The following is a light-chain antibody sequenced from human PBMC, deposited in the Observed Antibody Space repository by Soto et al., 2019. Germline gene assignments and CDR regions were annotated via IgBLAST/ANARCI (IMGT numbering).Light chain of an antibody. CDR3: QSYDSSLSGLV. Sequence: QYLLTQPPSVSGAPGQRVTISCTGSSSNIGAGYDVHWYQQLPGTAPKLLIYGNSNRPSGVPDRFSGSKSGTSASLAITGLQAEDEADYYCQSYDSSLSGLVFGTGTKVTVL. CDR1: SSNIGAGYD. V-gene: IGLV1-40*01. J-gene: IGLJ1*01. CDR2: GNS.